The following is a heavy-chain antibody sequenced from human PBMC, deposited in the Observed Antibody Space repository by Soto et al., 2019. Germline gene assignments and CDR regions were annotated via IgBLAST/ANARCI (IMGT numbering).Heavy chain of an antibody. J-gene: IGHJ4*02. Sequence: PWWSLRLSCAATGFTFSTYGIPWVRQAPCKGLEWVAIISYDASHMYYADPVRGRFNISRDNSKNTVYWRGNSLRAEDTAMYYCARDLTHGCYTTDAYWRQGTLV. V-gene: IGHV3-30*03. CDR1: GFTFSTYG. D-gene: IGHD2-2*02. CDR2: ISYDASHM. CDR3: ARDLTHGCYTTDAY.